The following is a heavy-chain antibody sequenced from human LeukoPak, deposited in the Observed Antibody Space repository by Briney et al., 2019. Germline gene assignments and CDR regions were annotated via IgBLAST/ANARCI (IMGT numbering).Heavy chain of an antibody. V-gene: IGHV4-39*01. CDR2: IYYSGST. D-gene: IGHD5-18*01. J-gene: IGHJ4*02. Sequence: SETLSLTCTVSGGSISSSSYYWGWIRQSPGKGLEWIVSIYYSGSTYYNPSLKSRVTISVDTTKNQFSLKLSSVTAADTAVYYCARLSYDYTAMEGYYLDYWGQGTLVTVSS. CDR1: GGSISSSSYY. CDR3: ARLSYDYTAMEGYYLDY.